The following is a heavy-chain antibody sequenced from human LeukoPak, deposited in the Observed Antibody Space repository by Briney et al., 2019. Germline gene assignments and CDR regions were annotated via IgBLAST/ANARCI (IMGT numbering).Heavy chain of an antibody. D-gene: IGHD4-17*01. V-gene: IGHV1-8*01. CDR1: GYTFTSYN. Sequence: ASVKVSCKASGYTFTSYNINWVRRGTGQGLEWMGWMNPNSGNTGYAQKFQGRVTMTRSTSISTAYMELNSLRSEDTAVYYCATASTVTTERGSVVRAFDIWGQGTMVTVAS. CDR2: MNPNSGNT. CDR3: ATASTVTTERGSVVRAFDI. J-gene: IGHJ3*02.